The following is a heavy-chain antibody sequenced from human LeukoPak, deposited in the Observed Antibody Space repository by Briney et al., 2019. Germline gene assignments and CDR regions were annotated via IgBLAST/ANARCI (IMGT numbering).Heavy chain of an antibody. D-gene: IGHD1-14*01. Sequence: SETLSLTCTVSGGSISSYYWSWIRQPPGKGLEWIGYIYYSGSTYYNPSLKSRVTISVGKSKNQFSLKLSSVTAADTAVYYCARALPDNWYFDLWGRGTLVTVSS. V-gene: IGHV4-59*01. CDR2: IYYSGST. J-gene: IGHJ2*01. CDR1: GGSISSYY. CDR3: ARALPDNWYFDL.